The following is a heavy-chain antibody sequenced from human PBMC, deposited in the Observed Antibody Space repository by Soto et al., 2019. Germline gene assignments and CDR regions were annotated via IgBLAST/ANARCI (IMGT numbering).Heavy chain of an antibody. Sequence: QVQLVQSGAEVKKPGASVKVSCKASGYTFTNYYIHWVRQAPGQGLEWMGIINPTSGSTNYAQMFQGRVTLPYDTSTTTVYMELSGLRSEDTAVLYCARDLAAGDHWGQGTLVTVSS. CDR2: INPTSGST. V-gene: IGHV1-46*01. J-gene: IGHJ4*02. D-gene: IGHD6-13*01. CDR1: GYTFTNYY. CDR3: ARDLAAGDH.